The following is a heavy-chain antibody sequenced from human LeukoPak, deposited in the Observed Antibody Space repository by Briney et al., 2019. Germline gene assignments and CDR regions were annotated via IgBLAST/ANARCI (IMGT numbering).Heavy chain of an antibody. D-gene: IGHD3-22*01. CDR3: ARGLPMIVVEPDAFDI. J-gene: IGHJ3*02. V-gene: IGHV1-8*01. CDR1: GYTFTSYD. CDR2: MNPNSGNT. Sequence: ASVKVSCKASGYTFTSYDINWVRQATGQGLEWMGWMNPNSGNTGYAQKFQGRVTMTRNTSISTAYMELSSLRSEDTAVYYCARGLPMIVVEPDAFDIWGQGTMVTVSS.